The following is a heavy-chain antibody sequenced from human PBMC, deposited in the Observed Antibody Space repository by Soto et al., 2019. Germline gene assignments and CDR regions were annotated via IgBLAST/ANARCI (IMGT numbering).Heavy chain of an antibody. CDR3: ATAGGRELPQRVPFDY. J-gene: IGHJ4*02. CDR2: FDPEDGET. D-gene: IGHD1-26*01. Sequence: QVQLVQSGAEVKKPGASVKVSCKVSGYTLTELSMHWVRQAPGKGLEWMGGFDPEDGETIYAQKFQGRVTMTEDTSTDTAYMERSSLRSEDTAVYYCATAGGRELPQRVPFDYWGQGTLVTVSS. CDR1: GYTLTELS. V-gene: IGHV1-24*01.